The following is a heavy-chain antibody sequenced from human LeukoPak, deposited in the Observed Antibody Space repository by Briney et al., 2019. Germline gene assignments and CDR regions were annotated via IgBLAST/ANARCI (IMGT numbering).Heavy chain of an antibody. CDR3: VRGLPGGFDL. Sequence: ASVKVSCKASGYTFSGEYMRWVRQAPGQGLEWMGRNNPKSGGTNYAQKFQGRVTMTSDTSISTLYMEVSRLKSDDTAVYYCVRGLPGGFDLWGRGTQVTVSS. J-gene: IGHJ2*01. V-gene: IGHV1-2*06. CDR2: NNPKSGGT. CDR1: GYTFSGEY.